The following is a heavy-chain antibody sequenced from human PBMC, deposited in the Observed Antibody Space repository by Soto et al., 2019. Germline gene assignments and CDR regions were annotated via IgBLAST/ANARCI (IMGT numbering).Heavy chain of an antibody. Sequence: PSETLSLTCTVSAGTLSNSYWSWIRQPPEKRLEWIGYFFYTGLTKYNPSLKSRVTMSVDTSKNQFSLKLTSVTAADTAVYYCAKHTYDFGPPDYWGQGALVTVSS. J-gene: IGHJ4*02. CDR1: AGTLSNSY. CDR2: FFYTGLT. V-gene: IGHV4-59*08. CDR3: AKHTYDFGPPDY. D-gene: IGHD3-3*01.